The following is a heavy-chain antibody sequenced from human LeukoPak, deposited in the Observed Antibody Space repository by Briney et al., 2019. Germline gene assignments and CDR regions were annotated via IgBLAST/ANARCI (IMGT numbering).Heavy chain of an antibody. CDR1: GYTFTGYY. D-gene: IGHD6-13*01. V-gene: IGHV1-2*02. CDR2: INPNSGGT. CDR3: ARDKGSAAGTLDY. J-gene: IGHJ4*02. Sequence: ASVKVSCKASGYTFTGYYMHWVRRAPGQGLEWMGWINPNSGGTNYAQKFQGRVTMTRDTSISTAYMELSRMRSDDTAGYYCARDKGSAAGTLDYWGQGTLVTVSS.